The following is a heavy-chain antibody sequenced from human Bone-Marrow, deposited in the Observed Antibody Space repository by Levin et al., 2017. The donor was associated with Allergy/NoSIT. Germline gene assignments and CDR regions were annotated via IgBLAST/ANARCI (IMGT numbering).Heavy chain of an antibody. V-gene: IGHV3-23*01. CDR1: GFTFSSDA. J-gene: IGHJ4*02. D-gene: IGHD6-19*01. Sequence: GGSLRLSCSASGFTFSSDAMSWVRQAPGKGLEWVSAISGSGGSTYYPDSVKGRFTISRNNSKNTLDLQMNSLRAEDAAVYYCAKDGMKPWLAFDFWGQGTLVTVSS. CDR2: ISGSGGST. CDR3: AKDGMKPWLAFDF.